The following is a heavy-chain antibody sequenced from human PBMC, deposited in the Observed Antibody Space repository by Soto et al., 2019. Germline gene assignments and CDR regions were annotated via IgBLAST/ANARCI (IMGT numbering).Heavy chain of an antibody. D-gene: IGHD2-21*01. CDR3: ARLRIATNNYKWFDP. CDR1: GGALNSGSYY. Sequence: PSETLSLTCRVSGGALNSGSYYWSWIRQVPGKGLEWIGHIYVTGAVDYNPSLRDRITISQDTSERQFSLNLRLVTAADTAVYYCARLRIATNNYKWFDPWGQGTLVTVSS. V-gene: IGHV4-31*03. CDR2: IYVTGAV. J-gene: IGHJ5*02.